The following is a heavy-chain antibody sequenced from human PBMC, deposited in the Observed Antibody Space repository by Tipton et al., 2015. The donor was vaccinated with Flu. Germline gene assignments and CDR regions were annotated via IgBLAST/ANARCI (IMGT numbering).Heavy chain of an antibody. CDR3: ARVRTSGYYFDF. D-gene: IGHD6-19*01. J-gene: IGHJ4*02. CDR1: GYSISSGYY. Sequence: LRLSCSVSGYSISSGYYWGWIRQAPEKGLEWIGSIYYSGITYYSSSLKSRVTISPDTSKSQISLRLSSVTAADTAVYYCARVRTSGYYFDFWGQGALVTVSS. V-gene: IGHV4-38-2*02. CDR2: IYYSGIT.